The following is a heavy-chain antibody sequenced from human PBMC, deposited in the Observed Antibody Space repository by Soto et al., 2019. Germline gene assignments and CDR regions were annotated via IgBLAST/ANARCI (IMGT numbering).Heavy chain of an antibody. CDR3: ARGPIGDAAMVTNYFDY. Sequence: QVQLVESGGGVVQPGRSLRLSCAASGFTLSNYAIHWGRQAPGKGLEWVAVLSYDGNNIHYADSVKGRFTVSRDNSKNTLFLQMNRLRAEDTALYYCARGPIGDAAMVTNYFDYWGQGTLVTVSS. CDR2: LSYDGNNI. CDR1: GFTLSNYA. J-gene: IGHJ4*02. V-gene: IGHV3-30-3*01. D-gene: IGHD5-18*01.